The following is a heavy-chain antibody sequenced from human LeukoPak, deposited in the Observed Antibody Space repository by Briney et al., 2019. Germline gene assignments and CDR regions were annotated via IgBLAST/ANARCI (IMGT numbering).Heavy chain of an antibody. D-gene: IGHD3-16*01. Sequence: SETLSLTCAVSGGSIGSGGYSWSWIRQPPGKGLEWIGYIYHSGSTYYNPSLKSRVTISVDRSKNQFSLKLSSVTAADTAVYYCARTNYVVFDYWGQGTLVTVSS. CDR1: GGSIGSGGYS. J-gene: IGHJ4*02. CDR2: IYHSGST. CDR3: ARTNYVVFDY. V-gene: IGHV4-30-2*01.